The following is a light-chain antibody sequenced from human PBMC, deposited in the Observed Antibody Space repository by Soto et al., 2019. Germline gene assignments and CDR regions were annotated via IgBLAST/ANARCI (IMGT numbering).Light chain of an antibody. Sequence: QSSLSQPASVSGSPGNSITISCTGTSSDVGAYNFVSWHQQHPGKAPKLMIYNVYDRPSGISYRFSGSKSGNTAYLTISGLQGEDEADYYCSAYTVSRTYVFGTGSKVTV. CDR3: SAYTVSRTYV. V-gene: IGLV2-14*03. CDR1: SSDVGAYNF. J-gene: IGLJ1*01. CDR2: NVY.